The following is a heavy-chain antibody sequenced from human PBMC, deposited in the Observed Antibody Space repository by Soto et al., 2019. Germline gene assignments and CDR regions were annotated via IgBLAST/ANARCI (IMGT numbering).Heavy chain of an antibody. CDR2: IIPIFGTA. V-gene: IGHV1-69*01. Sequence: QVQLVQSGAEVKKPGSSVKVSSKASGGTFSSYAISWVRQAPGQGLEWMGGIIPIFGTANYAQKFQGRVTITAGESTSTAYMELSSLRSEDTAVYYCAGYNLVAGTEAFDYWGQGTLVTVSS. D-gene: IGHD6-19*01. J-gene: IGHJ4*02. CDR3: AGYNLVAGTEAFDY. CDR1: GGTFSSYA.